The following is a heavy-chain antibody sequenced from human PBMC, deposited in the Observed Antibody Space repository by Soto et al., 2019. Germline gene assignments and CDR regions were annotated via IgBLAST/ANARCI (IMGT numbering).Heavy chain of an antibody. CDR3: EAGVQSDTATYHYSYYYGMDV. V-gene: IGHV1-69*13. CDR1: GGTFSSYA. J-gene: IGHJ6*02. D-gene: IGHD5-18*01. Sequence: ASVKVSCKASGGTFSSYAISWVRQAPGQGLEWMGGIIPIFGTANYAQKFQGRVTITADESTSTAYMELSSLRSEDTAVYYCEAGVQSDTATYHYSYYYGMDVWGQGTTVTVSS. CDR2: IIPIFGTA.